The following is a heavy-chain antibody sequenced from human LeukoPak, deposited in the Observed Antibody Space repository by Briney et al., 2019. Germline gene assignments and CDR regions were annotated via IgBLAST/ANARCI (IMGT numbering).Heavy chain of an antibody. CDR1: GFTFSSYW. Sequence: PGGSLRLSCAASGFTFSSYWMSWVRQAPGKGLEWVSSISSSSSYIYYADSVKGRFTISRDNAKNSLYLQMNSLRAEDTAVYYCARQDIVVVPAAYFDYWGQGTLVTVSS. CDR2: ISSSSSYI. J-gene: IGHJ4*02. CDR3: ARQDIVVVPAAYFDY. D-gene: IGHD2-2*01. V-gene: IGHV3-21*01.